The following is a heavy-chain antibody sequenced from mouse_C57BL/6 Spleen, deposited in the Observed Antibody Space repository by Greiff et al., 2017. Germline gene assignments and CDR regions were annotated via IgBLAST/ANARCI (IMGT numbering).Heavy chain of an antibody. CDR1: GYAFTNYL. J-gene: IGHJ4*01. V-gene: IGHV1-54*01. CDR3: SRGHYGSRGAMDY. Sequence: QVQLQQSGAELVRPGTSVKVSCKASGYAFTNYLIEWVKQRPGQGLEWIGVINPGSGGTNYNEKFKGKAKLTADKSSSTAYMQLSSLTSEDSAVYFGSRGHYGSRGAMDYWGQGTSVTVSS. CDR2: INPGSGGT. D-gene: IGHD1-1*01.